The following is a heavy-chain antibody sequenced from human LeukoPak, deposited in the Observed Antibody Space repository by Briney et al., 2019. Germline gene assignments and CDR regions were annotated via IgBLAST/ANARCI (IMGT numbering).Heavy chain of an antibody. V-gene: IGHV4-39*01. CDR1: GGSISSSSYY. J-gene: IGHJ5*02. CDR3: VRSRIAAAGSPFDP. D-gene: IGHD6-13*01. Sequence: KSSETLSLTCTVSGGSISSSSYYWGWIRQPPGKGLEWIGSIYYSGSTYYNPSLKSRVTISVDTSKNQFSLKLSSVTAADTAVYYCVRSRIAAAGSPFDPWGQGTLVTVSS. CDR2: IYYSGST.